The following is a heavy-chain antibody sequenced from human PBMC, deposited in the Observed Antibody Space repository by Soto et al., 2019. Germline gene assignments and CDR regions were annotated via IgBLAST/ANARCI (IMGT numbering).Heavy chain of an antibody. V-gene: IGHV5-51*01. CDR2: IYPGESDT. D-gene: IGHD3-22*01. CDR1: GYSFTSYW. J-gene: IGHJ4*02. CDR3: ARNIYFDSSGPLYYFDY. Sequence: PGESLKISCKGSGYSFTSYWLGCVRQMPGKGQEGMVIIYPGESDTRYSPSFQGQVTISADKSISTAYLQWSSLKASDTAMYYCARNIYFDSSGPLYYFDYWGQGTVVTVSS.